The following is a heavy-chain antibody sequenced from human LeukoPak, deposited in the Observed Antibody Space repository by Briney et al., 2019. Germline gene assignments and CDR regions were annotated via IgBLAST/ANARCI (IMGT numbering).Heavy chain of an antibody. CDR1: GGSISSNSYY. CDR2: IYYSGST. V-gene: IGHV4-39*07. Sequence: SETLSLTCTVSGGSISSNSYYWGWIRQPPGKGLEWIGSIYYSGSTYYNPSLKSRVTISVDTSKNQFSLKLSSVTAADTAVYYCARTIMITFGGVIVPNWFDPWGQGTLVTVSS. CDR3: ARTIMITFGGVIVPNWFDP. D-gene: IGHD3-16*02. J-gene: IGHJ5*02.